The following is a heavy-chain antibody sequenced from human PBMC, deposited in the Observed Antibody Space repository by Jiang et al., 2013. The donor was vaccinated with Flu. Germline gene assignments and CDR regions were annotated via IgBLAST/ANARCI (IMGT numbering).Heavy chain of an antibody. CDR3: ARQVGASHNYYNGMDV. D-gene: IGHD1-26*01. J-gene: IGHJ6*02. Sequence: KPSETLSLTCTVSGGSVNGYYWSWIRQPPGKGLEWIGYIYYSGSTNYNPSLKSRVTISGDRSKNQFSLKLRSVTAADTAVYYCARQVGASHNYYNGMDVWGQGTTVTVSS. CDR2: IYYSGST. V-gene: IGHV4-59*08. CDR1: GGSVNGYY.